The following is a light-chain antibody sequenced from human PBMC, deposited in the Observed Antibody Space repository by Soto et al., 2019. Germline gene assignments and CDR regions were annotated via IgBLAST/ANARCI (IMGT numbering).Light chain of an antibody. Sequence: AIQLKQSPSSLSASVGDRVTITCRASQGISSFLAWFQQKPGKAPKLLMYTASSLESGVPSRFSGSGSGTEFTLTISGLQPDDFATYYCQHYDTYRATFGLGTKVDIK. CDR3: QHYDTYRAT. J-gene: IGKJ1*01. V-gene: IGKV1-13*02. CDR2: TAS. CDR1: QGISSF.